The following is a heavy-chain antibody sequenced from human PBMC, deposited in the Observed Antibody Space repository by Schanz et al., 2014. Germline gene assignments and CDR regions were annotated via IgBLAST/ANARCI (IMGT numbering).Heavy chain of an antibody. CDR1: GYTFTTYF. J-gene: IGHJ4*02. V-gene: IGHV1-46*01. CDR3: ARDRDQWDGNYLDY. Sequence: QVQLVQSGAEVKTPGASVMISCKTSGYTFTTYFIHWVRQAPGQGLEWMGLFNPSDSRTYFAQNFLGRVTVTSDTSTSTVYMELRSLTSDDSAVYYCARDRDQWDGNYLDYWGQGTLVTVSS. CDR2: FNPSDSRT. D-gene: IGHD1-26*01.